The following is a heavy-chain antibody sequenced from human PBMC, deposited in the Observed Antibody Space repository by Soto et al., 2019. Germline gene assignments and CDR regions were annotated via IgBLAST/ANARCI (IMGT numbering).Heavy chain of an antibody. J-gene: IGHJ4*02. CDR2: IYPGDSDT. D-gene: IGHD4-17*01. Sequence: ESLRISCTGSGYSFASYWIGWVRQMAGKGLEWMGIIYPGDSDTRYSPSFQGQVTISADKSINTAYLQWSSLKASDTAIYYCARPYGVHPLYFFDYWGQGTLVTVSS. CDR3: ARPYGVHPLYFFDY. CDR1: GYSFASYW. V-gene: IGHV5-51*01.